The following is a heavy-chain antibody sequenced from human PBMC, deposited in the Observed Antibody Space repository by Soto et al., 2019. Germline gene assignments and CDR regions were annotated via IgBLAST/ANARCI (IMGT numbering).Heavy chain of an antibody. CDR2: IYYSGST. CDR3: ARPGRDWGALHY. CDR1: NDSISTYY. V-gene: IGHV4-59*08. J-gene: IGHJ4*02. Sequence: QVQLQESGPGLVKPSETLSLTCTVSNDSISTYYWTWIRQPPGKGLEWIGFIYYSGSTNYNPSLPSLVTISVDTSKNQFSLKMNSVTAADTAVYYCARPGRDWGALHYWGQGTLVTVSS. D-gene: IGHD7-27*01.